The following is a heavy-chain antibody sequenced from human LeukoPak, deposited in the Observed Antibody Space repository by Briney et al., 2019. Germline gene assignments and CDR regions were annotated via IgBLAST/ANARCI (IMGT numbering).Heavy chain of an antibody. V-gene: IGHV3-23*01. Sequence: GGSLRLSCAASGFTFSSYAMSWVRQAPGKGLEWVSAISGSGGSTYYADSVKGRFTISRDNSKNTLYLQMNSLRAEDTAVYYCARGGYDSRAGTNAFDIWGQGTMVTVSS. D-gene: IGHD3-22*01. CDR2: ISGSGGST. CDR3: ARGGYDSRAGTNAFDI. J-gene: IGHJ3*02. CDR1: GFTFSSYA.